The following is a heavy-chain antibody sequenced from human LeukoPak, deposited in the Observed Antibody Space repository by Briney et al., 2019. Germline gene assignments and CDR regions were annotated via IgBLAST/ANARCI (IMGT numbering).Heavy chain of an antibody. CDR2: INPNSGGT. J-gene: IGHJ4*02. Sequence: ASVKVSCKASGYTFTGYYMHWVRQAPGQGLEWMGWINPNSGGTNYAQKFQGRVTMTRDTSISTAYMELSRLRSDDTAVYYCARLMFLWPPIYFDYWGQGTLVTVSS. V-gene: IGHV1-2*02. CDR3: ARLMFLWPPIYFDY. D-gene: IGHD2-8*01. CDR1: GYTFTGYY.